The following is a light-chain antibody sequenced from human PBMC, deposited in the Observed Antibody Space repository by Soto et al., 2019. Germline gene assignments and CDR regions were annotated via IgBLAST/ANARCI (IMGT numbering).Light chain of an antibody. CDR1: KLGDKY. CDR2: QDS. V-gene: IGLV3-1*01. CDR3: QAWDSSTVV. Sequence: SYELTQPPSVSVSPGQTASSTCPGDKLGDKYACWYQQKPGQSPVLVIYQDSKRPSGIPERFSGSNSGNTATLTISGTQAMDEADYYCQAWDSSTVVFGTGTKVTVL. J-gene: IGLJ1*01.